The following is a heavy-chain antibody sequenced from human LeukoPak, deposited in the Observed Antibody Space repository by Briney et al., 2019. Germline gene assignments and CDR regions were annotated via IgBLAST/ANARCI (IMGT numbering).Heavy chain of an antibody. V-gene: IGHV3-48*04. CDR2: ISSSSSTI. CDR3: ARVKGSEAAAGTGVFDY. Sequence: GGSLRLSYAASGFTFSSYSMNWVRRAPGKGLEWDSCISSSSSTIYYADSVKGRFTISRDNAKNSLYLQMNSLRAEDTAVYYCARVKGSEAAAGTGVFDYWGQGTLVTVSS. D-gene: IGHD6-13*01. CDR1: GFTFSSYS. J-gene: IGHJ4*02.